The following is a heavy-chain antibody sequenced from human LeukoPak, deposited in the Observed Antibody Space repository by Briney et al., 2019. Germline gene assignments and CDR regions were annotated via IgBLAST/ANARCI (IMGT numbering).Heavy chain of an antibody. CDR1: GGSFSGYY. CDR2: INHSGST. CDR3: ASIAYGDYFTAGGH. D-gene: IGHD4-17*01. J-gene: IGHJ4*02. Sequence: SETLSLTCAVYGGSFSGYYWSWIRQPPGKGLEWIGEINHSGSTNYNPSLKSRVTISVDTSKNQFSLKLSSVTAADTAVYYCASIAYGDYFTAGGHWGQGTLVTVSS. V-gene: IGHV4-34*01.